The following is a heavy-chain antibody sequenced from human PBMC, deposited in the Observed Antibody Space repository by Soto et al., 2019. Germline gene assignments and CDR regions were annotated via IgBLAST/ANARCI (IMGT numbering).Heavy chain of an antibody. V-gene: IGHV1-3*01. Sequence: QAHLVQSGAEVKMPGDSVQVSCKASGFVSTNHNLHWVRQAPGQSLEWIGRFNAGNGNTQYAQKFQGRVTFTSDPAATTAFMELTNLRLEDRAMYYCASDYGSNWRLWGQGTLVSVSS. D-gene: IGHD6-19*01. CDR2: FNAGNGNT. J-gene: IGHJ4*02. CDR3: ASDYGSNWRL. CDR1: GFVSTNHN.